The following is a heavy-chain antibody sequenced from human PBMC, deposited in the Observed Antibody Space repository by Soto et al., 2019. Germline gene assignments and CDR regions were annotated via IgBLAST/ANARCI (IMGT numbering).Heavy chain of an antibody. Sequence: QVQLVQSGAEVKKPGASVKVSCKASGYTFTSYYMHWVRQAPGQGLEWMGIINPSGTTTDYAQKFQGSVTMPRDTSTSTYYMELSSLRSEDTAVYYFARPQIASHYYYGMDVWGQGTTVTVSS. CDR2: INPSGTTT. CDR1: GYTFTSYY. J-gene: IGHJ6*02. V-gene: IGHV1-46*01. D-gene: IGHD2-2*01. CDR3: ARPQIASHYYYGMDV.